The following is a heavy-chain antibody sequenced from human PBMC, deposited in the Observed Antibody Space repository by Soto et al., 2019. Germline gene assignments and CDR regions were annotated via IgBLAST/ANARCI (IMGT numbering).Heavy chain of an antibody. Sequence: QVQLQESGPGLVKPSQTLSLTCTVSGGSISSGGYYWSWIRQHPGKDLEWIGSIYYSGSTYYNPSLRSRVTIAVDTAKNQFSLKLRTVTAAGTAVYYCAREPVIWGQGTLVTVSS. CDR2: IYYSGST. CDR1: GGSISSGGYY. CDR3: AREPVI. J-gene: IGHJ4*02. V-gene: IGHV4-31*03. D-gene: IGHD3-10*01.